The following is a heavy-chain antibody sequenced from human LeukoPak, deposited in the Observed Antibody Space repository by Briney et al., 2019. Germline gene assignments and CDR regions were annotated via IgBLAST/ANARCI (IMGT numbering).Heavy chain of an antibody. CDR1: GYAFTGYY. D-gene: IGHD6-13*01. CDR2: ISPNSGGT. J-gene: IGHJ4*02. CDR3: ARYSSSWYSFDY. Sequence: ASVKVSCKASGYAFTGYYMHWVRQAPGQGLEWMGWISPNSGGTNYAQKFQGRVTMTRDTSISTAYMELSRLRSDDTAVYYCARYSSSWYSFDYWGQGTLVTVSS. V-gene: IGHV1-2*02.